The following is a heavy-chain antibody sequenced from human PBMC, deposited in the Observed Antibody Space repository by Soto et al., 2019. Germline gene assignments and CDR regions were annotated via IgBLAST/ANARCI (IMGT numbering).Heavy chain of an antibody. V-gene: IGHV4-39*01. J-gene: IGHJ6*02. CDR1: GGSISSSSCC. Sequence: PSETLSLTCTVSGGSISSSSCCWGWIRQPPGKGLEWIGSIYYSGRTYYNPSLKSRVTISVDTSKNQLSLKLSSVTAADTALYYCARQNIGDIVPKGMDVWGQGTTVTVSS. CDR2: IYYSGRT. D-gene: IGHD5-12*01. CDR3: ARQNIGDIVPKGMDV.